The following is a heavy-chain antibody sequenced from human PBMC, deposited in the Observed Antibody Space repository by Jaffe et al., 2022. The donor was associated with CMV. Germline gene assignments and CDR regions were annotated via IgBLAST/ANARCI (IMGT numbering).Heavy chain of an antibody. D-gene: IGHD6-19*01. J-gene: IGHJ6*02. CDR2: ISHDGTTK. CDR3: ARASEQWLVSPGMDV. Sequence: QVQLVESGGGVVQPGRSLGLSCAGSGFIFRSYAMHWVRQAPGKGLEWVAVISHDGTTKYYADSVKGRFTISRDNSENTLYLQTSSLRVEDTAMYYCARASEQWLVSPGMDVWGQGTMVTVSS. V-gene: IGHV3-30*03. CDR1: GFIFRSYA.